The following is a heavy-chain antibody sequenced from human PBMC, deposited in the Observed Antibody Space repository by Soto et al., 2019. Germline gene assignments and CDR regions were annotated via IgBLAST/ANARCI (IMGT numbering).Heavy chain of an antibody. CDR2: IYWDDDK. J-gene: IGHJ4*02. D-gene: IGHD3-10*01. CDR1: GFSLSTREVG. Sequence: SGPTLVNPPQTLTLTCTFSGFSLSTREVGVGWIRQPPGKALEWLALIYWDDDKRYRPPLKSRLTIVKDTSKNLVILVMTNMDPEDTATYYCAHRAYYYGSGSYYTHWGQGILVTVSS. V-gene: IGHV2-5*02. CDR3: AHRAYYYGSGSYYTH.